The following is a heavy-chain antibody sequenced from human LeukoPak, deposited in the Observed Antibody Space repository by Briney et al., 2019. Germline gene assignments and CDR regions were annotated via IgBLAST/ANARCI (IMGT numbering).Heavy chain of an antibody. V-gene: IGHV1-2*02. D-gene: IGHD2-21*02. Sequence: ASVKVSYKASGYTFTDYYIHWVRQAPGQGLEWMGWINPNSGGTNYPQKFQGRVTMTRDASISTAYMELSRLRSDDTAMYYCARSSRGHQGVYCGGDCKVNDYWGQGTLVTVSS. CDR2: INPNSGGT. J-gene: IGHJ4*02. CDR3: ARSSRGHQGVYCGGDCKVNDY. CDR1: GYTFTDYY.